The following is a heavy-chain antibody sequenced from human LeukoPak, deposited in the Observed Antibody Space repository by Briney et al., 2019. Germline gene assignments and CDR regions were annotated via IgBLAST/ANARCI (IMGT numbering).Heavy chain of an antibody. D-gene: IGHD6-19*01. CDR2: IYYSGST. CDR1: GGSISSYY. CDR3: ARDTPVAGAGSFDY. J-gene: IGHJ4*02. Sequence: SETLSLTCTVSGGSISSYYWSWIRQPPGKGLEWIGYIYYSGSTNYNPSLKSRVTISVDTSKNQFSLKLSSVTAADTAVYYCARDTPVAGAGSFDYWGQGTLVTVSS. V-gene: IGHV4-59*12.